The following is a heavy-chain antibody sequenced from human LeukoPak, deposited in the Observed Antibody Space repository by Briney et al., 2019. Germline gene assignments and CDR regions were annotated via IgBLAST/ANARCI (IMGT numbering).Heavy chain of an antibody. Sequence: GGSLRLSCAASGFTFSNAWMSWVRQAPGKGLEWVAFIRYDGSNKYYADSVKGRFTISRDNSKNTLYLQMNSLRAEDTAVYYCAKDFLEYQLLYYFDYWGQGTLVTVSS. CDR1: GFTFSNAW. CDR3: AKDFLEYQLLYYFDY. CDR2: IRYDGSNK. J-gene: IGHJ4*02. D-gene: IGHD2-2*02. V-gene: IGHV3-30*02.